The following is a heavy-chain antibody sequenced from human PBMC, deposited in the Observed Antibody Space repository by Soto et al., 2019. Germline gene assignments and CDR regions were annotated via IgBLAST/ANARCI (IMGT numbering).Heavy chain of an antibody. J-gene: IGHJ4*02. V-gene: IGHV3-23*01. CDR3: VKHSDYYFGSGSYSYFDY. CDR2: IGGSGSSS. CDR1: GFTFSNNA. Sequence: GGSLRRSCAVSGFTFSNNAMSWVRQAPGEGLEWVSSIGGSGSSSSYADSVKGRITFSRDNSKNTLSLQMNSLRAEDTAVYYCVKHSDYYFGSGSYSYFDYWGQGTLVTVSS. D-gene: IGHD3-10*01.